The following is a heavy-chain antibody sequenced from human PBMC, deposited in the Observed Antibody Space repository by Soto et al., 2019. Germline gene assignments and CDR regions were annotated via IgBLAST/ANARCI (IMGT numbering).Heavy chain of an antibody. J-gene: IGHJ4*02. CDR1: GASITTYY. CDR3: ARRLFGSGWTLDS. D-gene: IGHD6-19*01. V-gene: IGHV4-59*01. CDR2: VYHTGST. Sequence: LSLTCDVSGASITTYYWSWIRQAPGKGLEWIGNVYHTGSTDYNSSLKSRVTISVDTSKNQFSLKVNSVTAADTAVYYCARRLFGSGWTLDSWGPGALVTVSS.